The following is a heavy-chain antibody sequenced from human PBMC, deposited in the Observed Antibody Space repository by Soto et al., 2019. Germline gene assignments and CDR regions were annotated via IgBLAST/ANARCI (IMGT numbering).Heavy chain of an antibody. CDR1: GGSIFDSPYY. D-gene: IGHD2-21*02. Sequence: PSETLSLTCTVSGGSIFDSPYYWGWIRQPPGKGLEWIGNIFYGGSTYYNKSLRSRLTISVDTSMNQFSLELSSVTAADTAVYYCARLQPHYCGSDCYFDYWGQGTLVTVSS. CDR2: IFYGGST. V-gene: IGHV4-39*01. J-gene: IGHJ4*02. CDR3: ARLQPHYCGSDCYFDY.